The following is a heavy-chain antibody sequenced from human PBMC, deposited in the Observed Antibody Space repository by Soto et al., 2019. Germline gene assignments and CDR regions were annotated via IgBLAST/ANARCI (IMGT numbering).Heavy chain of an antibody. Sequence: LRLSCAASGFTFSSYAMSWVRQAPGKGLEWVSAISGSGGSTYYADSVKGRFTISRDNSKNTLYLQMNSLRAEDTAVYYCAKDRGPIVVVQNDAFDIWGQGTMVTVSS. J-gene: IGHJ3*02. CDR1: GFTFSSYA. V-gene: IGHV3-23*01. CDR3: AKDRGPIVVVQNDAFDI. CDR2: ISGSGGST. D-gene: IGHD2-2*01.